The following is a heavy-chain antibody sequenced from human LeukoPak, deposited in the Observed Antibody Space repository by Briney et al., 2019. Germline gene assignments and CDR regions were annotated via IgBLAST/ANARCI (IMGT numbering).Heavy chain of an antibody. V-gene: IGHV4-34*01. CDR3: ARGQVGDY. CDR1: GGSFSGYY. J-gene: IGHJ4*02. D-gene: IGHD1-26*01. CDR2: INHSGST. Sequence: SETLSLTCAVYGGSFSGYYWSWIRQPPGKGLEWIGEINHSGSTNYNPSLKSRVTISVDTSKNQFSLKLSSVTAADTAMYYCARGQVGDYWGQGTLVTVSS.